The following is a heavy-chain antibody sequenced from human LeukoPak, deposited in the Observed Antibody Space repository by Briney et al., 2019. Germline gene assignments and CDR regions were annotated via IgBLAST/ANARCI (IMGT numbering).Heavy chain of an antibody. CDR2: ISYDGSNK. D-gene: IGHD4-17*01. J-gene: IGHJ4*02. CDR3: ARDSGYGDYAFDY. Sequence: GGSLRLSCAASGFTFSSYAMHWVRQAPGKGLEWVAVISYDGSNKYYADSVKGRFTISRDNSKNTLYLQMNSLRAEDTAVYYCARDSGYGDYAFDYWGQGTLVTVSS. V-gene: IGHV3-30*04. CDR1: GFTFSSYA.